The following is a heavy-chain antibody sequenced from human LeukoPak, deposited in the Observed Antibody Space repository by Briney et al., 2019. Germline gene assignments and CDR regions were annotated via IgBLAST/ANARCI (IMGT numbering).Heavy chain of an antibody. CDR1: GGSVTSSSYY. V-gene: IGHV4-39*07. D-gene: IGHD3-22*01. Sequence: SETLSLTCTVSGGSVTSSSYYWGWIRQPPGKGLEWIGSIYYSGSTYYNPSLKSRVTISVDTSKNQFSLKLCSVTAADTAVYYCARRLYYDDSAYYDYWGQGTLVTVSS. J-gene: IGHJ4*02. CDR2: IYYSGST. CDR3: ARRLYYDDSAYYDY.